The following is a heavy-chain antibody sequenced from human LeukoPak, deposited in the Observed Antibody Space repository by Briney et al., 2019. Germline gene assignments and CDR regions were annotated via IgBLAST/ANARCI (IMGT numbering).Heavy chain of an antibody. V-gene: IGHV3-23*01. CDR3: AKDSGFIDY. J-gene: IGHJ4*02. CDR2: ISGSGGST. D-gene: IGHD3-22*01. Sequence: PGGSLRLSCAASGFTLSNYAMNWVRQAPGKGLEWVSAISGSGGSTYYADSVKGRFTISRDNSKNTLYLQMNSLRAEDTAVYYCAKDSGFIDYWGQGTLVTVSS. CDR1: GFTLSNYA.